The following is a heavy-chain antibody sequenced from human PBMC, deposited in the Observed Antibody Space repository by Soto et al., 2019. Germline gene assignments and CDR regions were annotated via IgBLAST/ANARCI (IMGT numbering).Heavy chain of an antibody. Sequence: SETLSLTCAVSGYSISSGYYWGWIRQPPGKGLEWIGSIYHSGSTYYNPSLKSRVTISVDTSKNQFSLKLSSVTAADTAVYYCARDLYHDYGDYAFDYWGQGTLVTVSS. J-gene: IGHJ4*02. D-gene: IGHD4-17*01. V-gene: IGHV4-38-2*02. CDR3: ARDLYHDYGDYAFDY. CDR1: GYSISSGYY. CDR2: IYHSGST.